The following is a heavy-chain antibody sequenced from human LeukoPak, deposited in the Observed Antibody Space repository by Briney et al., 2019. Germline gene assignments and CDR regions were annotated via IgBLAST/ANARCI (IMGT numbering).Heavy chain of an antibody. Sequence: GRSLRLSCAASGFTFDDYAMHWVRQAPGKGLEWVSGISWNSGSIGYADSVKGRFTISRDNAKNSLYLQMNSLRAEDTALYYCAKGIVGLDYWGQGTLVTVSS. CDR2: ISWNSGSI. J-gene: IGHJ4*02. CDR3: AKGIVGLDY. D-gene: IGHD3-16*02. CDR1: GFTFDDYA. V-gene: IGHV3-9*01.